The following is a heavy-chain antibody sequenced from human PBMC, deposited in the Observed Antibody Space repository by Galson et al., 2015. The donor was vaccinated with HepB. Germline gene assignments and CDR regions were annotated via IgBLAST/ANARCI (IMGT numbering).Heavy chain of an antibody. CDR1: GFTFDDYA. D-gene: IGHD3-22*01. Sequence: SLRLSCATSGFTFDDYAMHWVRQAPGKGLEWVSGISWNSGNMGYADSVKGRFTISRDNAKNSLYLQMNSPRAEDTALYYCAKGSYYYNSSVYAFWGQGTLITVSS. V-gene: IGHV3-9*01. CDR2: ISWNSGNM. J-gene: IGHJ4*02. CDR3: AKGSYYYNSSVYAF.